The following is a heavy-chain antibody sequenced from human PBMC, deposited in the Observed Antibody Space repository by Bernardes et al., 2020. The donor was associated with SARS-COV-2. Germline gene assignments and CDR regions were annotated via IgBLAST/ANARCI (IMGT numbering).Heavy chain of an antibody. J-gene: IGHJ4*02. D-gene: IGHD2-15*01. V-gene: IGHV3-30*03. CDR1: GFTFSSNG. CDR3: TTTPQYEYTRVFDF. Sequence: GGSLRLSCAASGFTFSSNGMHWVRQAPGTGLEWVAVLSYDGGEKFYADSVKGRFTISRDNSKNTLYLQMNSLTAEDTAVYYCTTTPQYEYTRVFDFWGKGTLVNVSS. CDR2: LSYDGGEK.